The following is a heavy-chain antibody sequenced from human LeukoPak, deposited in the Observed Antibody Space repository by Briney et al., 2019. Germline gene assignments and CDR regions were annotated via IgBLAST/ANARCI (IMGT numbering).Heavy chain of an antibody. CDR1: GFTFSSYS. Sequence: GGSLRLSCAASGFTFSSYSMNWVRQAPGKGLEWVSSINSSSSYIYYADSVKGRFTISRDNAKNSLYLQMNSLRAEDTAVYYCARLDYYDSSGYYYRAGDYWGQGTLVTVSS. J-gene: IGHJ4*02. D-gene: IGHD3-22*01. CDR3: ARLDYYDSSGYYYRAGDY. V-gene: IGHV3-21*01. CDR2: INSSSSYI.